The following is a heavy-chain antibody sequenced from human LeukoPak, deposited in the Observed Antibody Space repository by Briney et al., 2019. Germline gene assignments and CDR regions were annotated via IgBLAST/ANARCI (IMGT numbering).Heavy chain of an antibody. Sequence: GGSLRLSCAASGFTFSSYGMSWVRQAPGKGLECVSSISGSGGSTNHADSVKGRFTISRDNSKKTLYLQMNSLRAEDTSVYYCAKVWTAYSDDYFDYWGQGTLVTVSS. D-gene: IGHD3/OR15-3a*01. V-gene: IGHV3-23*01. CDR1: GFTFSSYG. CDR2: ISGSGGST. J-gene: IGHJ4*02. CDR3: AKVWTAYSDDYFDY.